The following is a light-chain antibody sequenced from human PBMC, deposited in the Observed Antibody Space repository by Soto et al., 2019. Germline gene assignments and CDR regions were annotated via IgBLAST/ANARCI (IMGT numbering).Light chain of an antibody. CDR3: CSYAGSYTYV. Sequence: QSALTQPRSVSGSPGQSVTISCTGTSSDVGGYKYVSWYQHHPGKAPRLMIYDVTKRPSGVPDRFSGSKSGNTASLTISGLQADDEADYFCCSYAGSYTYVFGTGTKVT. J-gene: IGLJ1*01. V-gene: IGLV2-11*01. CDR1: SSDVGGYKY. CDR2: DVT.